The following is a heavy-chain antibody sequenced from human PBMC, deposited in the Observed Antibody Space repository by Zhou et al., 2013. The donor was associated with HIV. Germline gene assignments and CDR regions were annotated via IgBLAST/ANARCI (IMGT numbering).Heavy chain of an antibody. CDR1: GGTFSSYA. Sequence: QVQLVQSGAEVKKPGSSVKVSCKASGGTFSSYAISWVRQAPGQGLEWMGGIIPILGTANYAQKFQGRVTITTDESTSTAYMELSSLRSEDTAVYYCASPRSVDTAMVFDYWGQGTLVTVSS. V-gene: IGHV1-69*05. CDR2: IIPILGTA. D-gene: IGHD5-18*01. J-gene: IGHJ4*02. CDR3: ASPRSVDTAMVFDY.